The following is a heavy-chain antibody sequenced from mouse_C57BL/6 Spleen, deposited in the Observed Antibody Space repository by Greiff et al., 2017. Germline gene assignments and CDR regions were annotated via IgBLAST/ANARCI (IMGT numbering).Heavy chain of an antibody. CDR1: GFTFSDYG. CDR3: ARGGYYGSSQYYYAMDY. V-gene: IGHV5-17*01. Sequence: EVKLVESGGGLVKPGGSLKLSCAASGFTFSDYGMHWVRQAPEKGLEWVAYISSGSSTIYYADTVKGRFTISRDNAKNTLFLQMTSLRSEDTAMYYCARGGYYGSSQYYYAMDYWGQGTSVTVSS. CDR2: ISSGSSTI. J-gene: IGHJ4*01. D-gene: IGHD1-1*01.